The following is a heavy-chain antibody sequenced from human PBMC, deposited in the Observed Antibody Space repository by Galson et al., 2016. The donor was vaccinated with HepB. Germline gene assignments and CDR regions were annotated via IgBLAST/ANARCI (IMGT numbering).Heavy chain of an antibody. J-gene: IGHJ5*02. D-gene: IGHD3-10*01. CDR3: ARGGFGDLLYFDP. CDR2: IDWDDEK. V-gene: IGHV2-70*11. CDR1: GFSLTTSGMC. Sequence: PALVKPPQTLTLTCTFSGFSLTTSGMCVSWIRQPPGKALEWLARIDWDDEKYYSASLETRLTISNDTSKNQVVLTMTNMDPVDTATYYCARGGFGDLLYFDPWGQGTLVTVSS.